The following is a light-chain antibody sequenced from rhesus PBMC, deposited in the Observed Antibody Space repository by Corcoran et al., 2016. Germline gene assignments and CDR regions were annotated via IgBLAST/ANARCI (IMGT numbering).Light chain of an antibody. CDR2: DAS. V-gene: IGKV1-44*03. CDR1: QTIGNY. J-gene: IGKJ2*01. CDR3: QQHNSLPYS. Sequence: DIQMTQSPSSLSAFVGDRVIITCRASQTIGNYLIWYQKKPGKVPKVMIYDASTLQRGVPFRFSGSGSGTDFTLTNSSLQPEDFATYYCQQHNSLPYSFGQGTKVEIK.